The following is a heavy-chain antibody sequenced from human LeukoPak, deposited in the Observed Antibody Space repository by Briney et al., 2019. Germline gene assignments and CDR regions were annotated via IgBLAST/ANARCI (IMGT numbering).Heavy chain of an antibody. CDR1: GGSIGSSSYY. CDR2: IYYSGST. D-gene: IGHD3-10*01. CDR3: ARRPTGVRGVVKGGFGY. Sequence: SETLSLTCTVSGGSIGSSSYYWGWIRQPPGKGLEWIGSIYYSGSTYYNPSLKSRVTISVDTSKNQFSLKLSSVTAADTAVYYCARRPTGVRGVVKGGFGYWGQGTLVTVSS. J-gene: IGHJ4*02. V-gene: IGHV4-39*07.